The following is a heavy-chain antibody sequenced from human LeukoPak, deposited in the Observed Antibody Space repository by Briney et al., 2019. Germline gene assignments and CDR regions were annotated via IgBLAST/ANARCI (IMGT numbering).Heavy chain of an antibody. D-gene: IGHD2-21*01. J-gene: IGHJ5*02. CDR3: AKDKVPTIQCWFDR. Sequence: PGGSLRLSCAASGFTFSSYAMSWVRQAPGKGLEWVSAISGSGGSTYYADSVKGRFTLSRDNSKNTMYLQMNSMRAEDTAVYYCAKDKVPTIQCWFDRWGQGTLVTVSS. V-gene: IGHV3-23*01. CDR1: GFTFSSYA. CDR2: ISGSGGST.